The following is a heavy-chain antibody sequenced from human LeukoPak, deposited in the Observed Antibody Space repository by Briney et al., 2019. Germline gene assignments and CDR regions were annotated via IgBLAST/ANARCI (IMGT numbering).Heavy chain of an antibody. CDR3: ARHVTRITMVRGAVYYFDY. V-gene: IGHV3-21*01. D-gene: IGHD3-10*01. Sequence: AGGSLRLSCAASGFTFSSYSMNWVRQAPGKGLEWVSSISSSSSYIYYADSVKGRFTISRDNAKNSLYLQMNSLRAEDTAVYYCARHVTRITMVRGAVYYFDYWGQGTLVTVSS. CDR2: ISSSSSYI. CDR1: GFTFSSYS. J-gene: IGHJ4*02.